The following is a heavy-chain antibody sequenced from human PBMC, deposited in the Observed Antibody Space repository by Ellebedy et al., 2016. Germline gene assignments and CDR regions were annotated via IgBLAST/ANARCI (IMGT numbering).Heavy chain of an antibody. CDR2: IYSGGST. D-gene: IGHD3-16*01. CDR1: GFSVSSNY. J-gene: IGHJ4*02. V-gene: IGHV3-66*01. CDR3: ARDYDYSGSTLHY. Sequence: GESLKISXAASGFSVSSNYMSWVRQAPGKGLEWVSVIYSGGSTYYAESVKGRFTISRDNSKNTLYLQMNSLRAEDTAVYYCARDYDYSGSTLHYWGQGTLVTVSS.